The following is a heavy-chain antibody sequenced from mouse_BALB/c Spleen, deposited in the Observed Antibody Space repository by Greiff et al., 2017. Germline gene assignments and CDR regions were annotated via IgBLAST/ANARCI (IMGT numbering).Heavy chain of an antibody. D-gene: IGHD2-12*01. CDR2: IDPENGNT. V-gene: IGHV14-1*02. CDR3: ATGSTTGFAY. CDR1: GFNIKDYY. J-gene: IGHJ3*01. Sequence: VQLKQSGAELVRPGALVKLSCKASGFNIKDYYMHWVKQRPEQGLEWIGWIDPENGNTIYDPKFQGKASITADTSSNTAYLQLSSLTSEDTAVYYCATGSTTGFAYWGQGTLGTVSA.